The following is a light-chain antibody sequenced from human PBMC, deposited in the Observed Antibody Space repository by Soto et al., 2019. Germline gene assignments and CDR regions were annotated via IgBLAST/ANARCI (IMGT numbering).Light chain of an antibody. CDR1: QSVSSN. CDR3: QHYNNWPRT. CDR2: GAS. V-gene: IGKV3-15*01. Sequence: EIVMTQSPATLSVSPGERATLSCRASQSVSSNLAWYQQKPGQAPRLLIYGASTRATGIPARFSGSGSGTGFTLTISSLQSEDVAVYYCQHYNNWPRTFGQGTKVEIK. J-gene: IGKJ1*01.